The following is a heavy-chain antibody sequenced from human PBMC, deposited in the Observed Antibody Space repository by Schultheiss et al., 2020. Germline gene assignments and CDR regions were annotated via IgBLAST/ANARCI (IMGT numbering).Heavy chain of an antibody. CDR3: ARLPIRRIDIVVFDAFDI. J-gene: IGHJ3*02. D-gene: IGHD2-15*01. Sequence: SETLSLTCTVSGGSISSYYWSWIRQPAGKGLEWIGRIYTSGSTNYNPSLKSRVTISVDTSKNQFSLKLSSVTAADTAVYYCARLPIRRIDIVVFDAFDIWGQGTMVTVSS. V-gene: IGHV4-4*07. CDR1: GGSISSYY. CDR2: IYTSGST.